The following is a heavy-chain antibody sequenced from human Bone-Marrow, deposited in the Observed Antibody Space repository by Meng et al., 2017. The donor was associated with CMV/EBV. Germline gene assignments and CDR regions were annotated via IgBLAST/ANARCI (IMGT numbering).Heavy chain of an antibody. CDR2: INPNSGGT. CDR1: GYTFTGYD. CDR3: ARVSYYDFWSGYSNWFVP. J-gene: IGHJ5*02. V-gene: IGHV1-2*02. Sequence: ASVKVSCKASGYTFTGYDMHWVRQAPGQGLEWMGWINPNSGGTNYAQKFQGRVTMTRDTSISTAYMELSRLRSDDTAVYYCARVSYYDFWSGYSNWFVPWGQGPLVTIYS. D-gene: IGHD3-3*01.